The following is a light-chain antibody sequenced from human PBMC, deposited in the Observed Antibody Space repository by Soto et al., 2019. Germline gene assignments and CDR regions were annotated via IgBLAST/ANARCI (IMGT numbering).Light chain of an antibody. CDR1: QSVNSY. CDR3: QQRVNRAT. V-gene: IGKV3-11*01. CDR2: DSS. J-gene: IGKJ4*01. Sequence: EIVLTQSPATLSLSPGERASLSCRTSQSVNSYLAWYQQKPGQAPRLLIYDSSNRATGIPARFSGSGSGTDFTLTISSLEPEDFAVYYCQQRVNRATFGGGTKV.